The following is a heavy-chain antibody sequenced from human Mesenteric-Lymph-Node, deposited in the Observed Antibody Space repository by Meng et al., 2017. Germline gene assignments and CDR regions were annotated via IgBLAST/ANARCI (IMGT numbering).Heavy chain of an antibody. CDR2: ISSSSSYI. Sequence: GESLKISCAASGFTFSSYSMNWVRQAPGKGLEWVSSISSSSSYIYYADSVKGRFTISRDNSKNTLYLQMNSLRAEDTAVYYCARGMAGDAFDIWGQGTMVTVSS. D-gene: IGHD5-24*01. J-gene: IGHJ3*02. V-gene: IGHV3-21*01. CDR3: ARGMAGDAFDI. CDR1: GFTFSSYS.